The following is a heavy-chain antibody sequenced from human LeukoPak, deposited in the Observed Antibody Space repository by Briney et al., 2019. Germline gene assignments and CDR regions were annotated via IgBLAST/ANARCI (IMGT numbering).Heavy chain of an antibody. D-gene: IGHD3-10*01. CDR2: DGRNE. Sequence: QPGRSLRLSCSASGFNFSNYGMHWVRQAPGKGLEWVGYDGRNEYYTDSVKGRLTVSRDNSKNTLFLQMNSLKVEDTAIYYCAREGSRVWFGVPCFYGLDVWGRGTTVTVSS. CDR3: AREGSRVWFGVPCFYGLDV. V-gene: IGHV3-33*01. J-gene: IGHJ6*02. CDR1: GFNFSNYG.